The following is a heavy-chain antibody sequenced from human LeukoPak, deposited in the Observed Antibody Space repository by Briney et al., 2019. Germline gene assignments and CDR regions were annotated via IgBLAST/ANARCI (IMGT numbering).Heavy chain of an antibody. Sequence: ASVKVSCKAFGGPFSGYTINWVRLVPGQGLEWMGRIFPIIDMANYAQKFHGRVTIIADKSTNTAYMELSSLRPEDTAVYYCARGRGEMATIKGCAFDIWGQGTMVTVSS. CDR1: GGPFSGYT. CDR2: IFPIIDMA. CDR3: ARGRGEMATIKGCAFDI. D-gene: IGHD5-24*01. J-gene: IGHJ3*02. V-gene: IGHV1-69*02.